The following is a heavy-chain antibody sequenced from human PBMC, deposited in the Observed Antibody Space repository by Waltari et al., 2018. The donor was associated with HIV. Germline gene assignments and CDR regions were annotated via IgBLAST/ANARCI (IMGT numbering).Heavy chain of an antibody. CDR1: GGSISSSSYY. V-gene: IGHV4-39*07. Sequence: QLQLQESGPGLVKPSETLSLTCTVSGGSISSSSYYWGWIRQPPGKGLEWIGSIYYSGSTYYNPSLKSRVTISVDTSKNQFSLKLSSVTAADTAVYYCARDKGGYCSSTSCYRSTRNNWFDPWGQGTLVTVSS. J-gene: IGHJ5*02. CDR2: IYYSGST. D-gene: IGHD2-2*02. CDR3: ARDKGGYCSSTSCYRSTRNNWFDP.